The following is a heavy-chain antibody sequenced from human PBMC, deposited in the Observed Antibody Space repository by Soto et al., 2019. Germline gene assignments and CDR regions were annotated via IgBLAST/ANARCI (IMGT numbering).Heavy chain of an antibody. CDR2: ITYEGSQI. J-gene: IGHJ6*02. V-gene: IGHV3-30*18. D-gene: IGHD7-27*01. Sequence: QVQLVESGGGVVQPGRSLRLSCAASGFTFPRFGMRWVRQAPGKGLEWVALITYEGSQIYYADAVKGRFTISRDNGDNTLSLQMDNLRTEDTATSFCAKGRGEMNWANYYGLDVWGQGTTVTVSS. CDR1: GFTFPRFG. CDR3: AKGRGEMNWANYYGLDV.